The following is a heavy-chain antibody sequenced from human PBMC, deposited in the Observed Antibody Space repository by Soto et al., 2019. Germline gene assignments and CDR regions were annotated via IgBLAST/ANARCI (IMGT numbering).Heavy chain of an antibody. CDR1: GFTFCSYG. V-gene: IGHV3-30*18. Sequence: GGCLRLSCAASGFTFCSYGIHWARQPPGKGLEGVAVISYDGSNKYYADSVKGRFTISRDNSKNPLYLQMNSLRAEDTATYYCTKEPMSASIGARFSGGPSDYWGQGTLVTVSS. CDR3: TKEPMSASIGARFSGGPSDY. CDR2: ISYDGSNK. J-gene: IGHJ4*02. D-gene: IGHD6-6*01.